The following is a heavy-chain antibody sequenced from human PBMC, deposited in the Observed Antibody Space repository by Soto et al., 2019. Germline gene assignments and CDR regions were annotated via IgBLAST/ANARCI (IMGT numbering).Heavy chain of an antibody. CDR3: ARKTWIQLWLSIDY. CDR2: INHRGST. J-gene: IGHJ4*02. Sequence: QVQLQQWGAGLLKPSETLSLTCAVYGGSFSGYYWSWIRQPPGKGLEWIGEINHRGSTNNNPSLRMLVTISVDTSKNPFTQQLSYVAAADTAVYSCARKTWIQLWLSIDYWGQGTLVTVSS. V-gene: IGHV4-34*01. D-gene: IGHD5-18*01. CDR1: GGSFSGYY.